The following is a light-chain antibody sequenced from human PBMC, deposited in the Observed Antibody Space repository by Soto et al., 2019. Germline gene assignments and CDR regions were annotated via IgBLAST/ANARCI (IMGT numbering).Light chain of an antibody. CDR3: QQYNNWPPWT. CDR2: GAS. J-gene: IGKJ1*01. V-gene: IGKV3-15*01. Sequence: EVVMTQSPTTLSVSPGERATLSCRASQSVSSNLAWYQQKPGQAPRHLIYGASTRATGIRARFSGSGSGTEFTLTISSLQSEDFALYYCQQYNNWPPWTFGQGTKVEIK. CDR1: QSVSSN.